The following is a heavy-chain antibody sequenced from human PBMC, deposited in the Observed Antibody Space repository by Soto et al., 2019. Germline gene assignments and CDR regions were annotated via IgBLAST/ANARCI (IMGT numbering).Heavy chain of an antibody. CDR1: GASISGFY. CDR2: IYNIGST. Sequence: KPSGTLSLTCTVSGASISGFYWTWIRQSPGKGLEWIGYIYNIGSTNYNPSLKSRVTISVDTSKKQFSLRLRSVTAADTAVYYCARDIGNYYGIDYWGQGTLVTVSS. CDR3: ARDIGNYYGIDY. J-gene: IGHJ4*02. V-gene: IGHV4-59*01. D-gene: IGHD3-10*01.